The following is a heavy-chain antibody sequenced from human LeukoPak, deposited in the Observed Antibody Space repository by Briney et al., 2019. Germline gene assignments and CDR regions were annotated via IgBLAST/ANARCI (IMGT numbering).Heavy chain of an antibody. V-gene: IGHV3-64*01. CDR1: GFTFSSYA. CDR3: ARDLDY. CDR2: ISSNGGST. Sequence: GGSLRLSCAASGFTFSSYAMHWVRQAPGKGLEYVSAISSNGGSTYYANSVKGRFTISRDNSKNALYLQMGSLRPEDVAVYYCARDLDYWGQGTLVTVSS. J-gene: IGHJ4*02.